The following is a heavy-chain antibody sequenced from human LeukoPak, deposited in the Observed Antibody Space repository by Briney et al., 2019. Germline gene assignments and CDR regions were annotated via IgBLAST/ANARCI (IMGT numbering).Heavy chain of an antibody. CDR3: ARGSRYGEYPYYCDF. CDR2: VRYDGNNP. V-gene: IGHV3-30*02. Sequence: GGSLTLSCAAPGCTFGRYGRHWVRQAPGKGLDGVACVRYDGNNPYYSASVKGRFTISRENSRNTVLLQLNNLELEDEAVYYCARGSRYGEYPYYCDFWGPGTLVTASS. D-gene: IGHD4-17*01. CDR1: GCTFGRYG. J-gene: IGHJ4*02.